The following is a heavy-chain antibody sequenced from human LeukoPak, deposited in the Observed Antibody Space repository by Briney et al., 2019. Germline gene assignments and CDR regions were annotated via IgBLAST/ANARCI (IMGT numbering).Heavy chain of an antibody. CDR3: ATVTVSPDY. CDR2: IKQDGSEK. V-gene: IGHV3-7*03. CDR1: GFTFSSYW. Sequence: PGGSLRLSCAASGFTFSSYWMHWVRQAPGKGLEWVANIKQDGSEKYHVDSVKGRFTISRDNGENLLHLQMNSLRVEDTAVYYCATVTVSPDYWGQGTLVTVSS. J-gene: IGHJ4*02. D-gene: IGHD1-14*01.